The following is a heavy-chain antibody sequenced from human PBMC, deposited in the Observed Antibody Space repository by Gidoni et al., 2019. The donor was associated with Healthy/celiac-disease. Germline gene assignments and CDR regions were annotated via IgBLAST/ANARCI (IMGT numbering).Heavy chain of an antibody. CDR2: ISSSSSYI. D-gene: IGHD1-1*01. CDR1: GFTFSSYS. CDR3: ARDIRLANWLPFYMDV. Sequence: EVQLVESGGGLVKPGGSLRLSCAASGFTFSSYSMNWVRQAPGKGLEWVSSISSSSSYIYYADSVKGRFTISRDNAKNSLYLQMNSLRAEDTAVYYCARDIRLANWLPFYMDVWGKGTTVTVSS. V-gene: IGHV3-21*01. J-gene: IGHJ6*03.